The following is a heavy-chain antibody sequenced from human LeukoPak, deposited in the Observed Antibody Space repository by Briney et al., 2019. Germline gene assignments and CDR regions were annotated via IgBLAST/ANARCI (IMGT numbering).Heavy chain of an antibody. V-gene: IGHV4-34*01. Sequence: SETLSLTCAVYGGSFSGYYWSWSRQPPGKGLEWIGEINHSGSTNYNTSLKSRVTISVDTSKNQFSLKLSSVTAADTAVYYCASLAAAGNNHYYYYGMDVWGQGTTVTVSS. CDR1: GGSFSGYY. D-gene: IGHD6-13*01. J-gene: IGHJ6*02. CDR2: INHSGST. CDR3: ASLAAAGNNHYYYYGMDV.